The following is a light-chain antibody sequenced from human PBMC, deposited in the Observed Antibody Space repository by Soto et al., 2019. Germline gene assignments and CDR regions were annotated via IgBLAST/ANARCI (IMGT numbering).Light chain of an antibody. CDR3: SSYAGSNNVV. J-gene: IGLJ2*01. Sequence: QSVLTQPPSASGAPGQAVTISCTGTSSDVGVYNYVSWYQQHPGKAPKLLIYEVSKRPSGVPDRFSGSKSGNPASLTVSGLQAEDEADFYCSSYAGSNNVVFGGGTKVTVL. CDR1: SSDVGVYNY. V-gene: IGLV2-8*01. CDR2: EVS.